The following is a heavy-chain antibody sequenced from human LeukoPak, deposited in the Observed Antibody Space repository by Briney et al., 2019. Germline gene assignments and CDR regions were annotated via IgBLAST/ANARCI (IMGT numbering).Heavy chain of an antibody. J-gene: IGHJ4*02. V-gene: IGHV4-59*01. Sequence: PSETLSLTCTVSGGSISSYYWSWIRQPPGKGLEWIGYIYYSGSTNYNPSLKSRVTISVDTSKNQSSLKLTSVTAADTAVYYCARGVPEYYDFWSGYFYYFDYWGQGTLVTVSS. CDR3: ARGVPEYYDFWSGYFYYFDY. CDR2: IYYSGST. CDR1: GGSISSYY. D-gene: IGHD3-3*01.